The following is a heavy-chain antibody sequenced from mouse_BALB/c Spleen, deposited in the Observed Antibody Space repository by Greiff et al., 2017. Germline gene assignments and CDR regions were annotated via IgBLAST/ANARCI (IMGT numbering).Heavy chain of an antibody. CDR3: ARDAGHYYGSNYAMDY. D-gene: IGHD1-1*01. J-gene: IGHJ4*01. Sequence: VHLVESGPGLVAPSQSLSITCTVSGFSLTSYGVHWVRQPPGKGLEWLGVIWAGGSTNYNSALMSRLSISKDNSKSQVFLKMNSLQTDDTAMYYCARDAGHYYGSNYAMDYWGQGTSVTVSS. V-gene: IGHV2-9*02. CDR1: GFSLTSYG. CDR2: IWAGGST.